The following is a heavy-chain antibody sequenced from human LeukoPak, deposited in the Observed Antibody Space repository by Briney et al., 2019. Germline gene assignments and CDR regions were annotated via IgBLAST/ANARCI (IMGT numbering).Heavy chain of an antibody. V-gene: IGHV1-2*02. Sequence: ASVKVSCKASGYIFRGYSIHWVRQVSGEGPEWMGFINPSNGATTYAEKFQARVAMSADTSINTAYMELTDLTSDDTAMYYCARDMWGISLIFPWGQGTLVTVSS. CDR2: INPSNGAT. D-gene: IGHD3-10*01. CDR3: ARDMWGISLIFP. J-gene: IGHJ4*02. CDR1: GYIFRGYS.